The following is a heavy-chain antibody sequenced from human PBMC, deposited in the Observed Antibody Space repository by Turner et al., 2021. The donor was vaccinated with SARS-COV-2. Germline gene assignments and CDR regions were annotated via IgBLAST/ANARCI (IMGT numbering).Heavy chain of an antibody. J-gene: IGHJ4*02. Sequence: EVRLVESGGGLVQPGGSLRLSCAASGFTFSSYSMNWVRQDPGKGLEWVSSITSSDTYYADSVKGRYTISRDNAKNSLYLQMNSLRAEDTAVYYCVRDKDSSEYYYWGQGTLVTVSS. CDR2: ITSSDT. V-gene: IGHV3-21*01. D-gene: IGHD3-22*01. CDR1: GFTFSSYS. CDR3: VRDKDSSEYYY.